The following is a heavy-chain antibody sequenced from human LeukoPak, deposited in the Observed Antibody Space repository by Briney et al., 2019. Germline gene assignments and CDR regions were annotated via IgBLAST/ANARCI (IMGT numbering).Heavy chain of an antibody. Sequence: SETLSLTCTVSGGSISSSYCNWIRQPAGKGLEWIGRIFTTGSTTYNPSLKSRLTMSVDTTKNQFFLKLNSVTAADTAVYYCARGYGSGSYFYYWGQGTLVTVSS. V-gene: IGHV4-4*07. J-gene: IGHJ4*02. CDR1: GGSISSSY. D-gene: IGHD3-10*01. CDR2: IFTTGST. CDR3: ARGYGSGSYFYY.